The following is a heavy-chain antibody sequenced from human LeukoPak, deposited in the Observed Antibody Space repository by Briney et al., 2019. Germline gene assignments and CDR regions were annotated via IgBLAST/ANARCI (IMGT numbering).Heavy chain of an antibody. Sequence: GGSLRLSCVASGFTFSDYYMSWICQAPGKGLEWISYISSSSSSTNYADSVKGRFTISRDNPKNSLYLLMNSLRAEDTAMYYCARDFIHRSGEANYWGQGTLVTVSS. CDR3: ARDFIHRSGEANY. CDR2: ISSSSSST. V-gene: IGHV3-11*05. J-gene: IGHJ4*02. D-gene: IGHD3-22*01. CDR1: GFTFSDYY.